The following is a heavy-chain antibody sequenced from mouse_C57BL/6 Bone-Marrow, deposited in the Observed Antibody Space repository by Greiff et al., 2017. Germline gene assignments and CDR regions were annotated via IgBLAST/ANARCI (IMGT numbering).Heavy chain of an antibody. V-gene: IGHV1-63*01. CDR3: ARYPYYGSSDWYFDV. CDR1: GYTFTNYW. Sequence: VQVVESGAELVRPGTSVKMSCKASGYTFTNYWIGWAKQRPGHGLEWIGDIYPGGGYTNYNAKFKGKATLTADKSSSTAYMQYSSLTSEDSAIYYCARYPYYGSSDWYFDVWGTGTTVTVSS. J-gene: IGHJ1*03. CDR2: IYPGGGYT. D-gene: IGHD1-1*01.